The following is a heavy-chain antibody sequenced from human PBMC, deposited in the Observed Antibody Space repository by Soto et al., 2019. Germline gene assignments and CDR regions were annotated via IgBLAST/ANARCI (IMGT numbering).Heavy chain of an antibody. J-gene: IGHJ6*03. Sequence: SETLSLTCAVYGGYFSGYYWSWIRQPPGKGLEWIGEINHSGSTNYNPSLKSRVTISVDTSKNQFSLKLSSVTAADTAVYYCARGWNYFRSYYYYYMDVWGKGTTVTVSS. CDR3: ARGWNYFRSYYYYYMDV. V-gene: IGHV4-34*01. CDR2: INHSGST. CDR1: GGYFSGYY. D-gene: IGHD1-7*01.